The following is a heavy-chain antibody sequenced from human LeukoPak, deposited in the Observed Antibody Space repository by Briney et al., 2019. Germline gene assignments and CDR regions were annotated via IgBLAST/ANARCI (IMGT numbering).Heavy chain of an antibody. Sequence: GGSLRLSCAASGFTFSNYAMSWVRQAPGKGLEWISAVSGSGDRTYYAGSVKGRFTISRDNSKNIVYLRMNSLRAEDTAVYFCANSRGYGSGNLWGQGTLVTVSS. CDR2: VSGSGDRT. CDR3: ANSRGYGSGNL. CDR1: GFTFSNYA. V-gene: IGHV3-23*01. J-gene: IGHJ4*02. D-gene: IGHD3-10*01.